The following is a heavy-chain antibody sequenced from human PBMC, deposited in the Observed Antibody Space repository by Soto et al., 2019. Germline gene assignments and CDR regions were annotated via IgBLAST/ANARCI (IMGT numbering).Heavy chain of an antibody. CDR2: IYYSGSS. D-gene: IGHD6-6*01. V-gene: IGHV4-39*07. CDR1: GGSITSSEYY. CDR3: ARAESSSSEGFDF. Sequence: SETLSLTCTVSGGSITSSEYYWAWIRQPPGKGLQFVGTIYYSGSSYSNPSLKSRLSMSVDTSKNQFSLKLKSVTAADTAVYFCARAESSSSEGFDFWGRGTLVTVSS. J-gene: IGHJ4*02.